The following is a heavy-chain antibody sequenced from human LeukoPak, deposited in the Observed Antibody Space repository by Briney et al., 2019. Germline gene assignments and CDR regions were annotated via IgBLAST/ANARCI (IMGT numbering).Heavy chain of an antibody. Sequence: GGSLRLSCAASGFTFSSYGMHWVRQAPGKGLEWVAVISYDGSNKYYADSVKGRFTISRDNSKNTLYLQMNSLRAEDTAVYYCANAMMGIAAAGPFCGQGTLVTVSS. V-gene: IGHV3-30*18. CDR2: ISYDGSNK. D-gene: IGHD6-13*01. CDR3: ANAMMGIAAAGPF. J-gene: IGHJ4*02. CDR1: GFTFSSYG.